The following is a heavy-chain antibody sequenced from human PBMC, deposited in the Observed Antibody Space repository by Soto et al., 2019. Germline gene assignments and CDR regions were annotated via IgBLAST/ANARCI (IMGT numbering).Heavy chain of an antibody. J-gene: IGHJ6*02. CDR1: GFTFSTYW. Sequence: GGSLRLSCAASGFTFSTYWMHWVRQAPGKGPVWVSRINSDGSSTSYADSVKGRFTISRDNAKNTLYLQMNSLRAEDTAVYYCAKDPGVITVTYLYYGIDVWGQGTTVTVSS. D-gene: IGHD4-17*01. V-gene: IGHV3-74*01. CDR2: INSDGSST. CDR3: AKDPGVITVTYLYYGIDV.